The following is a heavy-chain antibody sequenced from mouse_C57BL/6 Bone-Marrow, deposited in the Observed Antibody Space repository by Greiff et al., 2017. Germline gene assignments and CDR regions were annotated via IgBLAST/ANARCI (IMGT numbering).Heavy chain of an antibody. CDR3: ARYSNYWYFNV. V-gene: IGHV1-64*01. Sequence: QVQLQQPGAELVKPGASVKLSCKASGYTFTSYWMHWVKQRPGQGLEWIGMIHPNSGSTNYNEKFKRKATLTVDKSSSTAYMQLSSLTSEDSAVYYCARYSNYWYFNVWGTETTVTVSS. CDR2: IHPNSGST. D-gene: IGHD2-5*01. CDR1: GYTFTSYW. J-gene: IGHJ1*03.